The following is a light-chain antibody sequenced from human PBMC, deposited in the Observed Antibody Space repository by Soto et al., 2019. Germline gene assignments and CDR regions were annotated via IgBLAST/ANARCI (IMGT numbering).Light chain of an antibody. V-gene: IGKV2-30*01. Sequence: DVVMTQSPLSLTVALGQPASISCRSSQSLVYSDGNTYLNWFHQRPGQSPRRLIYKVSNRDSGVPDRFSGSGSGADFTLQISRVDAEDVGVYYCMQATHQYTFGQGTKLEIK. J-gene: IGKJ2*01. CDR2: KVS. CDR1: QSLVYSDGNTY. CDR3: MQATHQYT.